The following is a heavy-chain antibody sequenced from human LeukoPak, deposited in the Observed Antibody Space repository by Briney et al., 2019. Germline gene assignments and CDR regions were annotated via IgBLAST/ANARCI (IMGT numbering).Heavy chain of an antibody. CDR2: IYHSGST. V-gene: IGHV4-38-2*02. Sequence: SETLSLTCTVSGYSISSGYYWGWIRQPPGKGLEWIGSIYHSGSTYYNPSLKSRVTISVDTSKNQFSLKLSSVTAADTAVYYCARVDYDSSGCYYSSWGQGTLVTVSS. CDR3: ARVDYDSSGCYYSS. CDR1: GYSISSGYY. D-gene: IGHD3-22*01. J-gene: IGHJ5*02.